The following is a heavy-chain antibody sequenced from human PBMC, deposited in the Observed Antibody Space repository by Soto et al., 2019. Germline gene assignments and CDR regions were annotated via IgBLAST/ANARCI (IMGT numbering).Heavy chain of an antibody. Sequence: GGSLRLSCAASGFTFSTYSMNWVRQAPGKGLEWVSYISRSSTTIYYADSVKGRFTISRDNAKNSLYLQMNSLRAEDTAVYYCARAGNSSWYWFDPWGQGTLVTVSS. J-gene: IGHJ5*02. CDR2: ISRSSTTI. CDR3: ARAGNSSWYWFDP. CDR1: GFTFSTYS. V-gene: IGHV3-48*01. D-gene: IGHD6-13*01.